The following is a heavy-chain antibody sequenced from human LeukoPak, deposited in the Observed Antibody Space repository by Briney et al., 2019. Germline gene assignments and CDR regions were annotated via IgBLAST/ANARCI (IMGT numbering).Heavy chain of an antibody. Sequence: GGSLRLSCTTSKFNFNSYGMTWVRQAPGKGLEWVSSISGSGGSTQYAASVQGCFTISRDNSENTLYLQMNSLRAEDTAVYYCAKDPNGDYIGTFDIWGQGTMVTVSS. CDR3: AKDPNGDYIGTFDI. CDR1: KFNFNSYG. D-gene: IGHD4-17*01. J-gene: IGHJ3*02. CDR2: ISGSGGST. V-gene: IGHV3-23*01.